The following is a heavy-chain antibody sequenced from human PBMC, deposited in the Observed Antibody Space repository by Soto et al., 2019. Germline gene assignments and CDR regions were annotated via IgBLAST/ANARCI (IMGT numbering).Heavy chain of an antibody. CDR3: ARLTVTTSDDAFDI. V-gene: IGHV3-23*01. D-gene: IGHD4-17*01. CDR1: GFTFSSYA. J-gene: IGHJ3*02. Sequence: EVQLLESGGGLVQPGGSLRLSCAASGFTFSSYAMSWVRQAPGKGLEWVSVISGGGATTYYADSVKGRFTISTDNSKNTLYLQMNSLRAEDTAVYYCARLTVTTSDDAFDIWGQGTMVTVSS. CDR2: ISGGGATT.